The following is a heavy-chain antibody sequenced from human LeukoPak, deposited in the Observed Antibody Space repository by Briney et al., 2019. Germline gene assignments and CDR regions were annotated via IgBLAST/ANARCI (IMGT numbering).Heavy chain of an antibody. V-gene: IGHV4-39*07. Sequence: SETLSLTCTVSGGSISSSSYYWGWIRQPPGKGLEWIGSIYYSGSTYYNPSLKSRVTISVDTSKNQFSLKLSSVTAADTAVYCCARRLSWFGELSWYFDLWGRGTLVTVSS. CDR2: IYYSGST. CDR3: ARRLSWFGELSWYFDL. J-gene: IGHJ2*01. D-gene: IGHD3-10*01. CDR1: GGSISSSSYY.